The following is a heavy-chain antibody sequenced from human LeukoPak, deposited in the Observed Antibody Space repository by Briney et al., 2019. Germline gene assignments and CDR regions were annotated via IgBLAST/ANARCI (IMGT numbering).Heavy chain of an antibody. CDR2: INSDGSST. CDR1: GFIFSNYW. Sequence: GGSLRLSCAASGFIFSNYWMHWVRQAPGKGLVWVSRINSDGSSTSYADSVKGRFTISRDNAKNTLYLQMNSLRAEDTAVYYCARASVIAAAGRWFDPWGQGTLVTVSS. J-gene: IGHJ5*02. D-gene: IGHD6-13*01. CDR3: ARASVIAAAGRWFDP. V-gene: IGHV3-74*01.